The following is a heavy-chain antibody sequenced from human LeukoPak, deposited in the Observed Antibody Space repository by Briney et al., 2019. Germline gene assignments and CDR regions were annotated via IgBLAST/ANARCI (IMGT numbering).Heavy chain of an antibody. J-gene: IGHJ4*02. CDR2: TYYRSKWYN. Sequence: SQTLSLTCDISGDSVSSNNGAWNWIRHSSSRGLEWLGRTYYRSKWYNDYVGSLNGRITISPDTSKNQFSLHLNSVTPEDTAVYYCARDLGNTGWYTFDYWGQGILDTVSS. D-gene: IGHD6-19*01. CDR1: GDSVSSNNGA. CDR3: ARDLGNTGWYTFDY. V-gene: IGHV6-1*01.